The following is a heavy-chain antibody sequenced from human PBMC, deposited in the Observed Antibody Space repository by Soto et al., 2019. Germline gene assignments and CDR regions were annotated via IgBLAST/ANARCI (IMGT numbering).Heavy chain of an antibody. Sequence: GASVKVSCKASGYTFTSYGISWVRQAPGQGLEWMGWISAYNGNTNYAQKLQGRVTMTTDTSTSTAYMELRSLRSDDTAVYYCASITMVRGVISWFDPWGQGTLVTVSS. V-gene: IGHV1-18*04. CDR1: GYTFTSYG. CDR2: ISAYNGNT. J-gene: IGHJ5*02. D-gene: IGHD3-10*01. CDR3: ASITMVRGVISWFDP.